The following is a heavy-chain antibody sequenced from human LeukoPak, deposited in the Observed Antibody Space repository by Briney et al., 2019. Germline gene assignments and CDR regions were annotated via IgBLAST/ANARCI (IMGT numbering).Heavy chain of an antibody. D-gene: IGHD2-2*01. J-gene: IGHJ4*02. V-gene: IGHV3-30*03. CDR3: ASWSIVVVPAARGSYGYDY. CDR2: ISYDGSNK. CDR1: GFTFSSYG. Sequence: GGSLRLSCAASGFTFSSYGMHWVRQAPGKGLEWVAVISYDGSNKYYADSVKGRFTISRDNSKNTLYLQMNSLRAEDTAVYYCASWSIVVVPAARGSYGYDYWGQGTLVTVSS.